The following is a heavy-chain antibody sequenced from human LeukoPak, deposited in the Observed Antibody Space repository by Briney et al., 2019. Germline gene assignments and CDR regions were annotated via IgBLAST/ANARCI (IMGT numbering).Heavy chain of an antibody. J-gene: IGHJ4*02. CDR3: AAPGVPAATYYFDY. CDR2: IKQDGSEK. CDR1: GFTFSSYW. Sequence: PGGSLRLSCTASGFTFSSYWMNWVRQAPGKGLEWVANIKQDGSEKYYVDSVKGRFTISRDNSKNTVYLQMNSLRAEDTAVYYCAAPGVPAATYYFDYWGQGTLVTVSS. V-gene: IGHV3-7*01. D-gene: IGHD2-2*01.